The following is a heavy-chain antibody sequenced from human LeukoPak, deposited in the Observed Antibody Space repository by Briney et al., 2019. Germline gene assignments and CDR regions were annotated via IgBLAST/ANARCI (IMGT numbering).Heavy chain of an antibody. D-gene: IGHD5-24*01. CDR1: GFTFSDYY. CDR3: AREGRWLHLDGDAFDI. V-gene: IGHV3-23*01. Sequence: GGSLRLSCAASGFTFSDYYMSWIRQAPGKGLEWVSAISGSGGSTYYEDSVKGRFTISRDNSKNTLYLQMNSQRAEDTAVYYCAREGRWLHLDGDAFDIWGQGTMVTVSS. J-gene: IGHJ3*02. CDR2: ISGSGGST.